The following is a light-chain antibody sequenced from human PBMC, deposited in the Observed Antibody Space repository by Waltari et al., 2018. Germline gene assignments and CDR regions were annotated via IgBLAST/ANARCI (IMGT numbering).Light chain of an antibody. CDR2: EVN. Sequence: QSALTQPPSASGSPGQSVTISCTGTSNDVAGYNYVSWYQQYQGKVPKLLIYEVNKRPSGVPDSFSGSKSGNTASLTVSWLQAEDEATYYCTSYAGINNLVFGTGTKVTVL. J-gene: IGLJ1*01. CDR1: SNDVAGYNY. CDR3: TSYAGINNLV. V-gene: IGLV2-8*01.